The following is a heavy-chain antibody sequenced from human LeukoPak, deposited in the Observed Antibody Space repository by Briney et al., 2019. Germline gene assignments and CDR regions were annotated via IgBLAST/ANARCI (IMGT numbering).Heavy chain of an antibody. V-gene: IGHV1-8*01. J-gene: IGHJ4*02. D-gene: IGHD1-26*01. CDR3: ARAKPSGTYLYYFDY. Sequence: ASVKVSCKASGYTFSTYDINWVRLATGQGLEWMGWMNPNSGNTGYAQKFQGRVTMTRNTSISTAYMELSSLRSEDTAVYYCARAKPSGTYLYYFDYWGQGTLVTVSS. CDR2: MNPNSGNT. CDR1: GYTFSTYD.